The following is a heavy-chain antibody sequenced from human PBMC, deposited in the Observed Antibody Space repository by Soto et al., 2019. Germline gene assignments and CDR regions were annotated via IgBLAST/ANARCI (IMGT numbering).Heavy chain of an antibody. D-gene: IGHD2-21*02. CDR2: IPKEGSDG. V-gene: IGHV3-7*03. CDR3: AKDQPILPAHDFFYGSDV. J-gene: IGHJ6*02. CDR1: GFTLSMYS. Sequence: GGSLRLSCEVSGFTLSMYSMTWVRQAPGKGLEWVAKIPKEGSDGHYADSVKGRFTISRDNAKNSVYLQMNSLRAEDTAVYYSAKDQPILPAHDFFYGSDVWGQGAKVTAS.